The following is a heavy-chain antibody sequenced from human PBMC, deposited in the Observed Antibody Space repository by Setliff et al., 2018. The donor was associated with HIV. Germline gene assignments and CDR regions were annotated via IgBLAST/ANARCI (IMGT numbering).Heavy chain of an antibody. D-gene: IGHD4-17*01. J-gene: IGHJ4*02. CDR2: IIPIFGTA. CDR3: ARGTYTDYEVGDY. Sequence: SVKVSCKASGGTGGSFSRNAISWVRQAPGQGLEWMGGIIPIFGTANYPQKFQGRVTTTADESTSTAYMELSSLRYEDTAVYYCARGTYTDYEVGDYWGQGTRVTV. CDR1: GGTGGSFSRNA. V-gene: IGHV1-69*13.